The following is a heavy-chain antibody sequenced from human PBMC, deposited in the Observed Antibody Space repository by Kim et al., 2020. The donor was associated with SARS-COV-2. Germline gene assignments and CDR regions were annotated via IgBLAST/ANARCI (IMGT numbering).Heavy chain of an antibody. D-gene: IGHD2-15*01. J-gene: IGHJ6*03. V-gene: IGHV3-30*18. Sequence: GGSLRLSCAASGFTFSSYGMHWVRQAPGKGLEWVAVISYDGSNKYYADSVKGRFTISRDNSKNTLYLQMNSLRAEDTAVYYCAKDSGVLRAYYYMDVWG. CDR3: AKDSGVLRAYYYMDV. CDR2: ISYDGSNK. CDR1: GFTFSSYG.